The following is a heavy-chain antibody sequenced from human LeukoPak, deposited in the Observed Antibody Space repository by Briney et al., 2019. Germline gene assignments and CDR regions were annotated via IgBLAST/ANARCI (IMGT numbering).Heavy chain of an antibody. Sequence: GASLKISCKGSGSRFPNYWIGWVRQMPGKGLEWMGIIYPGDSHTRYSPSFQDQVTISVDKSISTAYLQWSSLKASDTAMYYCARGPYAYTSSATLGSYNWFDPWGQGSLVTVSS. CDR3: ARGPYAYTSSATLGSYNWFDP. V-gene: IGHV5-51*01. D-gene: IGHD2-2*02. CDR2: IYPGDSHT. J-gene: IGHJ5*02. CDR1: GSRFPNYW.